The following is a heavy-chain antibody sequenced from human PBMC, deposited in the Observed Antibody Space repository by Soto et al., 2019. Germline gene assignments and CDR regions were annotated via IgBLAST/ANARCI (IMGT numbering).Heavy chain of an antibody. J-gene: IGHJ6*02. D-gene: IGHD3-10*01. CDR1: GLTFSNYG. CDR2: ILNAGSNR. CDR3: ARDDEYSGNGMDV. Sequence: QVQLVESGGGVVQPGRSLRLSCAASGLTFSNYGMHWVRQAPGKGLEWVAVILNAGSNRYHANSVKNRFTISRDNSKNTLYLQMNSLRAEDTAVYYCARDDEYSGNGMDVWGQGTKVTVS. V-gene: IGHV3-33*01.